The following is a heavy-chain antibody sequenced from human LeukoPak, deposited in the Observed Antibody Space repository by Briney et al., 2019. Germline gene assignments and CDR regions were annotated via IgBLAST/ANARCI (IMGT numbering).Heavy chain of an antibody. CDR3: AKRPLAVAAVDY. J-gene: IGHJ4*02. V-gene: IGHV3-23*01. CDR2: VSVSGSST. D-gene: IGHD6-19*01. Sequence: GGSLRLSCAASGFTFSSYWMTWVRQAPGKGLEWVSAVSVSGSSTYYTDSVKGRFSISRDNSKNTLYLQMNSLRAEDTAVYYCAKRPLAVAAVDYWGQGTLVTVSS. CDR1: GFTFSSYW.